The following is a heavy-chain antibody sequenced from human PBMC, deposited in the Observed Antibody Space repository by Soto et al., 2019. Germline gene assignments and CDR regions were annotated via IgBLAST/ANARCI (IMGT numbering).Heavy chain of an antibody. CDR2: ISTYNGNT. CDR3: AREMVRGVGSDY. V-gene: IGHV1-18*01. CDR1: GYTFTSYG. Sequence: ASVKVSCKASGYTFTSYGISWVRQAPGQGLEWMGWISTYNGNTKYAQKLQGRVTMATDTSTSTAYMELRSLRSDDTAVFYCAREMVRGVGSDYWGQGTLVTVS. J-gene: IGHJ4*02. D-gene: IGHD3-10*01.